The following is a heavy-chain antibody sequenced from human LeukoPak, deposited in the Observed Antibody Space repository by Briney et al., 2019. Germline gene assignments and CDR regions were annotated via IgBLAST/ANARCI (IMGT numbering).Heavy chain of an antibody. D-gene: IGHD7-27*01. V-gene: IGHV3-7*04. CDR1: GFTFSSYW. J-gene: IGHJ4*02. Sequence: HAGGSLRLSCAASGFTFSSYWMSWVRQAPGKGLEWVANIKQDGSEKQYVDSVKGRFAISRDNAENSLYLQMNSLKAEDTAVYYCGRFTRSGDSAYWGQGTLVTVSS. CDR3: GRFTRSGDSAY. CDR2: IKQDGSEK.